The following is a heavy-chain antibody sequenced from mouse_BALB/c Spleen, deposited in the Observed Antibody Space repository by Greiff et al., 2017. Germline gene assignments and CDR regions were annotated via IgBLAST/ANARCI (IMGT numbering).Heavy chain of an antibody. D-gene: IGHD2-14*01. Sequence: VQLKQSGAELVKPGASVKLSCTASGFNIKDTYMHWVQQRPEQGLEWLGRIDHANGNTKYDPKFQGKATITADTSSNKADLQLSSLTSEDTAVYYCALLREYEAMDYWGQGTSVTVSS. CDR3: ALLREYEAMDY. CDR1: GFNIKDTY. CDR2: IDHANGNT. J-gene: IGHJ4*01. V-gene: IGHV14-3*02.